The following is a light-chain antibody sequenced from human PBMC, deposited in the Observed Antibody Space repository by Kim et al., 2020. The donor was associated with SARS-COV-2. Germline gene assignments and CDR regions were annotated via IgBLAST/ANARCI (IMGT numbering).Light chain of an antibody. CDR1: SLRNYY. J-gene: IGLJ2*01. CDR2: GKN. V-gene: IGLV3-19*01. Sequence: VALGQTVRITCQGDSLRNYYTTWFQQKPGQAPIVVVYGKNNRPSGIPARFSGSSSGNTASLTITGTQAGDEADYYCNSRDNNDNVLFGGGTRLTVL. CDR3: NSRDNNDNVL.